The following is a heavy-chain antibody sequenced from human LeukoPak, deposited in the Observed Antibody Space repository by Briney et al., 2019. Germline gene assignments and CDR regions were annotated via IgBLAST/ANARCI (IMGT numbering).Heavy chain of an antibody. V-gene: IGHV3-21*01. CDR2: ISSSSSYI. J-gene: IGHJ4*02. CDR3: ARGPSGGNGFSY. CDR1: GFTFSSYS. D-gene: IGHD2-15*01. Sequence: PGGSLRLSCAASGFTFSSYSMNWVRQAPGKGLEWVSSISSSSSYIYYADSVKGRFTISRDNAKNSLYLQMNSLRAEDTAVYYCARGPSGGNGFSYWGQGTLVTVSS.